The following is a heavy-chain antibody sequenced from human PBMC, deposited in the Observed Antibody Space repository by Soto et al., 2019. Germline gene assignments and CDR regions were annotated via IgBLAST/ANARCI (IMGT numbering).Heavy chain of an antibody. CDR2: ISSPGVGT. D-gene: IGHD6-6*01. CDR1: GFTLSGYA. V-gene: IGHV3-64*01. Sequence: EVQLAESGGGLAQPGGSLRLSCAASGFTLSGYAMEWVRQAPGKGLEYVSGISSPGVGTYYANSVQRRFIISRDNSKNPGYLQMGSLRPEDMAVYYCASRARPDFYYMDVWGKGTTVTVSS. CDR3: ASRARPDFYYMDV. J-gene: IGHJ6*03.